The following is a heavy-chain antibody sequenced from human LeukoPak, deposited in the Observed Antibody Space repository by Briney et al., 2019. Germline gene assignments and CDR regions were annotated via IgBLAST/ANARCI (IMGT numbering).Heavy chain of an antibody. CDR2: ISSRSSYI. D-gene: IGHD2-2*01. CDR3: ARDGVVVPAAIAGQHYYYYYGMDV. V-gene: IGHV3-21*01. CDR1: GFTFSRHN. J-gene: IGHJ6*02. Sequence: GGSLRLSCAGSGFTFSRHNMNWFRQAPGKGLERVSSISSRSSYIFYADSVKGRFTISRDNAKNSLYLQMNSLRAEDTAVYYCARDGVVVPAAIAGQHYYYYYGMDVWGQGTTVTVSS.